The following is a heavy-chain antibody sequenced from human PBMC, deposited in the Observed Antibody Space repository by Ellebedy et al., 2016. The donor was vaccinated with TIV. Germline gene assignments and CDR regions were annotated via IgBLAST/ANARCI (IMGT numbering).Heavy chain of an antibody. Sequence: PGGSLRLSCAASGFTVSSNYMSWVRQAPGKGLEWVSLIYSDGNTSYADSVKGRFTISRDNSKNTLYLQMSSLGVDDTAIFYCARDLHVDRGDCLDYWGQGTLVTVSS. J-gene: IGHJ4*02. D-gene: IGHD2-21*02. V-gene: IGHV3-53*01. CDR2: IYSDGNT. CDR3: ARDLHVDRGDCLDY. CDR1: GFTVSSNY.